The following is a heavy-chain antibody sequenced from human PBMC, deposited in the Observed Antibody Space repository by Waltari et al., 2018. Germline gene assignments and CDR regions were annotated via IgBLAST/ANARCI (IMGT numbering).Heavy chain of an antibody. CDR1: GGSISSSSYY. CDR3: ARDGDGAVTLSFFDY. J-gene: IGHJ4*02. CDR2: IYYCGST. V-gene: IGHV4-39*07. Sequence: QLQLQESGPGLVKPSETLSLTCTVSGGSISSSSYYWGWLRQPPGKGLEWIGSIYYCGSTYYSPSLNSRVTISVHTSKNQFTLKLSSVTAADTAVYYCARDGDGAVTLSFFDYWGQGTLVTVSS. D-gene: IGHD4-17*01.